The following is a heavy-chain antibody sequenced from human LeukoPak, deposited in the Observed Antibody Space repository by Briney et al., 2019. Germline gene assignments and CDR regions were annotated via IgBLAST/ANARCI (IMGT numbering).Heavy chain of an antibody. D-gene: IGHD1-7*01. CDR2: INPNSGGT. Sequence: ASVKVSCKASGYTFTGYYMHWVRQAPGQGLEWMGWINPNSGGTNYAQKFQGRVTMTRDTSISTAYMELRSLRSDDTAVYYCAREAGTTSSLVYWGQGTLVTVSS. CDR1: GYTFTGYY. V-gene: IGHV1-2*02. CDR3: AREAGTTSSLVY. J-gene: IGHJ4*02.